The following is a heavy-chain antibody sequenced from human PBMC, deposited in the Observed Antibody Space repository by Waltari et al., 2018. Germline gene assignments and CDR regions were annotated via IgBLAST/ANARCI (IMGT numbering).Heavy chain of an antibody. Sequence: EVQLVESGGGLVQPGGSLRLSCAASGFTFSSYWMSWVRQAPGKGLEGVANIKQDGSEKYYVDSVKGRFTISRDNAKNSLYLQMNSLRAEDTAVYYCANLLQLERRVDDAFDIWGQGTMVTVSS. D-gene: IGHD1-1*01. CDR2: IKQDGSEK. J-gene: IGHJ3*02. CDR1: GFTFSSYW. CDR3: ANLLQLERRVDDAFDI. V-gene: IGHV3-7*03.